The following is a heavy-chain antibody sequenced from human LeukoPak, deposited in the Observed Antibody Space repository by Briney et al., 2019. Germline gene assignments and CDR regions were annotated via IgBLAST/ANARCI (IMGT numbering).Heavy chain of an antibody. Sequence: PGGSLRLSCAASGFTVSSNYMAWVRQAPGKGLEWVSSISSSSSYIYYADSVKGRFTISRDNAKNSLYLQMNSLRAEDTAVYYCASPAPDSDYGMDVWGQGTTVTVSS. CDR2: ISSSSSYI. CDR1: GFTVSSNY. J-gene: IGHJ6*02. V-gene: IGHV3-21*01. CDR3: ASPAPDSDYGMDV. D-gene: IGHD1-14*01.